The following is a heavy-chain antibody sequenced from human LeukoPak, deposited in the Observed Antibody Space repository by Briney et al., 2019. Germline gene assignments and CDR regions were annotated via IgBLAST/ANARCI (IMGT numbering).Heavy chain of an antibody. V-gene: IGHV3-23*01. CDR2: ISGSGRNT. J-gene: IGHJ4*02. CDR1: GFTFSSYA. Sequence: GGSLRLSCAASGFTFSSYAMNWVRQAPVEGLEWVSTISGSGRNTYYADSVKGRFTISRDNSKNTLYLQMNSLRAEDTALYYCATNYYDSSGYFPDFDYWGQGALVSVSS. CDR3: ATNYYDSSGYFPDFDY. D-gene: IGHD3-22*01.